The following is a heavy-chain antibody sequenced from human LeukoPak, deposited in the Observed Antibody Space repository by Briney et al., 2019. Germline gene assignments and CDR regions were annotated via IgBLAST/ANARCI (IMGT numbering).Heavy chain of an antibody. V-gene: IGHV4-39*07. J-gene: IGHJ5*02. CDR3: ARDIDGYYGSGSHGGNNWFDP. D-gene: IGHD3-10*01. CDR2: IFYSGST. CDR1: GGSISSSNYY. Sequence: SETLSLTCTVSGGSISSSNYYWGWIRQPPGKGLEWIASIFYSGSTYYNASLKSRVSISVDTSNNQFSLKLSSVTAADTAVYYCARDIDGYYGSGSHGGNNWFDPWGQGTLVTVSS.